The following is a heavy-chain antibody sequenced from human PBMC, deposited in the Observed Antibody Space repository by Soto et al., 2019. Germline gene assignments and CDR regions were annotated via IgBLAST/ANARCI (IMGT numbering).Heavy chain of an antibody. Sequence: PSETLAITGAVSGYSISSGYYWGWIRQPPGKGLEWIGSIYHSGSTYYNPSLKSRVTISVDTSKTQFSLKLSSVTAADTAVYYCARDGSLPGYSSRRYGDAMHFRGQGATVT. CDR3: ARDGSLPGYSSRRYGDAMHF. CDR1: GYSISSGYY. CDR2: IYHSGST. V-gene: IGHV4-38-2*02. J-gene: IGHJ6*02. D-gene: IGHD6-13*01.